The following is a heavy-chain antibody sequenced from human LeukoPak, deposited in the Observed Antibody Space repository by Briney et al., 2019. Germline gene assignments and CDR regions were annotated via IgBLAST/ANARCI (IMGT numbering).Heavy chain of an antibody. D-gene: IGHD3-22*01. J-gene: IGHJ4*02. CDR3: ASSRLDYDIDDY. CDR2: ISYDGSNK. CDR1: GFTFSSYA. V-gene: IGHV3-30-3*01. Sequence: GGSLRLSCAASGFTFSSYAMHWVRQAPGKGLEWVAVISYDGSNKYYADSVKGRFTISRDNSKNTLYLQMNSLRAEDTAVYYCASSRLDYDIDDYWGQGTLVTVSS.